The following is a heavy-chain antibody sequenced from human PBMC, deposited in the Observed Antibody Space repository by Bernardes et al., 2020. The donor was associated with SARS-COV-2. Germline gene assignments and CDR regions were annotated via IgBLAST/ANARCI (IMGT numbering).Heavy chain of an antibody. CDR1: GDSVSSNSAT. CDR3: ARDVGGTDWRFGFDV. D-gene: IGHD3-9*01. J-gene: IGHJ3*01. V-gene: IGHV6-1*01. CDR2: TYYRSKWYN. Sequence: SQTLSLTFAISGDSVSSNSATWNWLRQSPSRGLEWLGRTYYRSKWYNDYAVSVKSQITINPDTSKNQFSLQLNSVTPEDTAVYYCARDVGGTDWRFGFDVWGPGTMVHVSS.